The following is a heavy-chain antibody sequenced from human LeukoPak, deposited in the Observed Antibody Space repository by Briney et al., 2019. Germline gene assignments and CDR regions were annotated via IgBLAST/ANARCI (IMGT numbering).Heavy chain of an antibody. CDR3: ARGRATVTTFDY. CDR1: GYTFTGYH. D-gene: IGHD4-17*01. CDR2: INPNNGGT. J-gene: IGHJ4*02. Sequence: ASVKVSCKASGYTFTGYHMHWVRQAPGQGLEWMGWINPNNGGTNYAQKFQGRVTMTRDTSISTAYMELSSLRSEDTAVYYCARGRATVTTFDYWGQGTLVTVSS. V-gene: IGHV1-2*02.